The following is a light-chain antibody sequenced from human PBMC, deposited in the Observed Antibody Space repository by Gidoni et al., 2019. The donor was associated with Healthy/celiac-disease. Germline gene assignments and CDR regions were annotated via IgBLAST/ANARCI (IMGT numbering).Light chain of an antibody. V-gene: IGKV1-33*01. Sequence: DIQMTHSPSSLSASVGDRVTTTCQASQDISNYLNWYQQKPGKAPKLLIYDASNLETGVPSRFSGSGSGTDFTFTISSLQPEDIETYYCQQYDNPPPAFGQGTRLEIK. J-gene: IGKJ5*01. CDR3: QQYDNPPPA. CDR2: DAS. CDR1: QDISNY.